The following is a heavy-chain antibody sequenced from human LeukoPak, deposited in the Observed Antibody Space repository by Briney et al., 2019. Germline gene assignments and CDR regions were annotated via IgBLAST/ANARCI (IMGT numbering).Heavy chain of an antibody. V-gene: IGHV4-39*07. J-gene: IGHJ4*02. CDR2: IYYTGST. CDR1: GGSPGSSIGSSSYY. Sequence: SETLSLTCTVSGGSPGSSIGSSSYYWAWIRQPPGKGLEWIGSIYYTGSTHYNPSLKSRVTISVDTSKNQFSLKLSSVTAADTAVYYCASWGWAAAGGRFDYWGQGTLVTVSS. D-gene: IGHD6-13*01. CDR3: ASWGWAAAGGRFDY.